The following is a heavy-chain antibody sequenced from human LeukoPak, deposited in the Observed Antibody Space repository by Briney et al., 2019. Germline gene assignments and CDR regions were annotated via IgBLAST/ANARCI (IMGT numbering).Heavy chain of an antibody. J-gene: IGHJ3*02. CDR2: ISGSGGST. CDR1: GFTFSSYA. Sequence: PGGSLRLSCAASGFTFSSYAMSWVRQAPGKGLEWVSAISGSGGSTYYADSVKGRFTISRDNSKNTLYLQMNSLRAEDTAVYYCAKDQFRSSFEIRLDAFDIWGQGTMVTVS. CDR3: AKDQFRSSFEIRLDAFDI. V-gene: IGHV3-23*01. D-gene: IGHD6-6*01.